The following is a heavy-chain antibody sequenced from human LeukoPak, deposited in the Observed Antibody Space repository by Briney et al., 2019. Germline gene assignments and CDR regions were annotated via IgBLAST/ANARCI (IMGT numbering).Heavy chain of an antibody. CDR1: GFTFSAYW. CDR2: LKQDGSEK. J-gene: IGHJ4*02. CDR3: ARDDGFYSASGIYQNYFDN. V-gene: IGHV3-7*01. D-gene: IGHD3-10*01. Sequence: GGSLGLSCAASGFTFSAYWMSWVRQAPGKGLEWVANLKQDGSEKYYVDSVKGRFTISRDNAKNSLYLQMNSLRGEDTAVYYCARDDGFYSASGIYQNYFDNWGQGILVTVSP.